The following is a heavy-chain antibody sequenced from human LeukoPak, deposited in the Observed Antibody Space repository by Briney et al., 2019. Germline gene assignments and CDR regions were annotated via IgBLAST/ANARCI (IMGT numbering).Heavy chain of an antibody. Sequence: SVKVSCKASGGTFSSYAICWVRQAPGQGLEWMGGIIPIFGTANYAQKFQGRVTITADESTSTAYMELSSLRSEDTAVYYCARADCSGGSCYRYYYYGMDVWGKGTTVTVSS. J-gene: IGHJ6*04. D-gene: IGHD2-15*01. CDR2: IIPIFGTA. V-gene: IGHV1-69*01. CDR1: GGTFSSYA. CDR3: ARADCSGGSCYRYYYYGMDV.